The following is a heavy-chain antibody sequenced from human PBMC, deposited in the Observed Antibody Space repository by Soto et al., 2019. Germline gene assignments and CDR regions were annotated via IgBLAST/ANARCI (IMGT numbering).Heavy chain of an antibody. J-gene: IGHJ5*02. V-gene: IGHV4-59*01. D-gene: IGHD3-3*01. Sequence: QVQLQESGPGLVKPSETLSLTCTVSGGSISSYYWSWIRQPPGKGLEWIGYIYYSGSTNYNPSLKSRVTISVDTSKNQFSRKLSSVTAADTAVYYCARSIGDFWSGYSNNWFDPWGQGTLVTVSS. CDR3: ARSIGDFWSGYSNNWFDP. CDR1: GGSISSYY. CDR2: IYYSGST.